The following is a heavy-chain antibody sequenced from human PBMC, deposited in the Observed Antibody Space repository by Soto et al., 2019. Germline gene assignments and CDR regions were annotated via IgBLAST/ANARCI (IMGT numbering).Heavy chain of an antibody. CDR3: AHKTAGPPHINLFDP. Sequence: QITLKESGPTLVKPTQTLTLTCTFSGFSLSTSGVGVGWIRQPPGKALEWLALIYWNDDKRYSPSLKSRLTITKDTSKNQVFLTMTNMDPVDTATYYCAHKTAGPPHINLFDPWGQGTLVTVSS. CDR1: GFSLSTSGVG. J-gene: IGHJ5*02. CDR2: IYWNDDK. D-gene: IGHD2-21*02. V-gene: IGHV2-5*01.